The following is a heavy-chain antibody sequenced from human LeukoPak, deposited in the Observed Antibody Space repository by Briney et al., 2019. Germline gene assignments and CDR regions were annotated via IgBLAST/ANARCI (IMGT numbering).Heavy chain of an antibody. V-gene: IGHV3-23*01. CDR3: AKASCASTSCAPDY. CDR1: GFTFSSYA. Sequence: GGSLRLSCAASGFTFSSYAMSWVRQAPGKGLEWVSAISGSGGSTYYADSVKGRFIISRDNSKNTLYLQMNSLRAEDTAVYYCAKASCASTSCAPDYWGQGTLVTVSS. CDR2: ISGSGGST. D-gene: IGHD2-2*01. J-gene: IGHJ4*02.